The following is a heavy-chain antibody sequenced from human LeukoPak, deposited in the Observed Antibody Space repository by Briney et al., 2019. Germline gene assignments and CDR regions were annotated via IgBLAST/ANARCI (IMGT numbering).Heavy chain of an antibody. CDR2: MNPNSGNT. CDR1: GYTFTSYD. D-gene: IGHD6-13*01. V-gene: IGHV1-8*01. CDR3: ARGGPPAPYSSSWLVSADY. Sequence: ASVKASCKASGYTFTSYDINWVRQATGQGLEWMGWMNPNSGNTGYAQKFQGRVTMTRNTSISTAYMELSSLRSEDTAVYYCARGGPPAPYSSSWLVSADYWGQGTLVTVSS. J-gene: IGHJ4*02.